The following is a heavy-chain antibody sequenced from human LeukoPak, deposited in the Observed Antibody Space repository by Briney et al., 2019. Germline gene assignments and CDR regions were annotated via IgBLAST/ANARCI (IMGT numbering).Heavy chain of an antibody. CDR2: IWDDGSYK. CDR3: AKPTRGSGSFLIDY. V-gene: IGHV3-33*06. CDR1: GFSFSNYG. Sequence: PGRSLRLSCAASGFSFSNYGMHWVRQAPGKGLEWVAVIWDDGSYKYYADSVKGRFTISRDNSENTLYLQMNSLGAEDTAVYYCAKPTRGSGSFLIDYWGQGTLVTVSS. J-gene: IGHJ4*02. D-gene: IGHD1-26*01.